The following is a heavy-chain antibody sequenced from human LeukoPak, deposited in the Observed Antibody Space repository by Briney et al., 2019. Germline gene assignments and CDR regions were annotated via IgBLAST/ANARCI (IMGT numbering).Heavy chain of an antibody. J-gene: IGHJ2*01. D-gene: IGHD4-17*01. CDR2: INHSGST. CDR1: GGSISSYY. CDR3: ARPFYGDNWYFDL. V-gene: IGHV4-34*01. Sequence: PSETLSLTCTVSGGSISSYYWSWIRQPPGKGLEWIGEINHSGSTNYNPSLKSRVTISVDTSKNQFSLKLSSVTAADTAVYYCARPFYGDNWYFDLWGRGTLVTVSS.